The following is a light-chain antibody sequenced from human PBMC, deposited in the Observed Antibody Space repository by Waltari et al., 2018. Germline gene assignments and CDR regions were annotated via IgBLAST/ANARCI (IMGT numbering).Light chain of an antibody. J-gene: IGKJ3*01. CDR2: KAS. CDR3: QQYNSAPFT. CDR1: QGISSW. V-gene: IGKV1-12*01. Sequence: DIQMTQSPSSLSASVGDRVTITCRASQGISSWLVWYQQRPGKAPKLLIYKASSLQSGVPYRFSGSGSGTDFTLTISSLQPEEFATYDCQQYNSAPFTFGPGTKLDIK.